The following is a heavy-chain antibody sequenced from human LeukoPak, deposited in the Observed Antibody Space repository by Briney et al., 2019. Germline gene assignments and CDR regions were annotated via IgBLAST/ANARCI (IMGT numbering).Heavy chain of an antibody. CDR1: GGSISSDNW. D-gene: IGHD5-24*01. J-gene: IGHJ4*02. Sequence: PSGTLSLTCAVSGGSISSDNWWGWVRQTPGQGLEWIGEIYHSGGTNYNPSLKSRVTISVEKTKNQFSLELISVTAADTAVYYCASDSSGDGYSSGYNWGQGTLVTVSS. CDR2: IYHSGGT. CDR3: ASDSSGDGYSSGYN. V-gene: IGHV4-4*02.